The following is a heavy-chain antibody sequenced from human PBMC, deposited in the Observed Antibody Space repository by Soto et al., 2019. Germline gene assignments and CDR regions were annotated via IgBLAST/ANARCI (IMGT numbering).Heavy chain of an antibody. V-gene: IGHV3-30*18. J-gene: IGHJ5*02. CDR3: AKDLVGATVFDP. CDR1: GFTFSSYG. D-gene: IGHD1-26*01. Sequence: QVQLVESGGGVVQPGRSLRLSCAASGFTFSSYGMHWVRQAPGKGLEGVAVISDDGSNKYYADSVKGRITISRDNSKNTLYLQMNSLRAEDTAVYYCAKDLVGATVFDPLGQGTLVTVSS. CDR2: ISDDGSNK.